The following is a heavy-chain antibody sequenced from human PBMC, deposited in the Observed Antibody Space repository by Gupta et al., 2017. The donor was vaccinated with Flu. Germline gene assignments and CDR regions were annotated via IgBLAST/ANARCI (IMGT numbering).Heavy chain of an antibody. CDR1: GGSIISSNYY. J-gene: IGHJ4*02. V-gene: IGHV4-39*01. CDR3: ARSGDYFDH. Sequence: GGSIISSNYYWSGSRQPPGKGLEYIGSVYYVGSTYYNLFLENRVTISIDTSKNQFSLKLTSVTAEDTAVYYCARSGDYFDHWGQGALVTVSS. D-gene: IGHD4-17*01. CDR2: VYYVGST.